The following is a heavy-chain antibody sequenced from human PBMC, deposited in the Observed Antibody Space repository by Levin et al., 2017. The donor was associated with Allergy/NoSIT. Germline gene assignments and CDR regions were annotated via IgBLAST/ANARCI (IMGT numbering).Heavy chain of an antibody. V-gene: IGHV3-7*01. CDR3: ARDPPSDSFVDY. J-gene: IGHJ4*02. CDR1: GFTFSNYW. CDR2: IKYDGSEK. Sequence: LSLTCAASGFTFSNYWMNWVRQAPGKGLEWVANIKYDGSEKYYVDSVKGRFTVSRDNAKNSLYLQMTSLRAGDTAVYYCARDPPSDSFVDYWGQGTLVTVSS. D-gene: IGHD5-18*01.